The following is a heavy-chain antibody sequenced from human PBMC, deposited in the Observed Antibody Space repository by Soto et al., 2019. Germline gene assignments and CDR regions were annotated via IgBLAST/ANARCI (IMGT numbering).Heavy chain of an antibody. CDR3: AREGGTTAAGIDY. J-gene: IGHJ4*02. CDR1: GGSISSYY. D-gene: IGHD6-13*01. V-gene: IGHV4-59*01. Sequence: TSETLSLTCTVSGGSISSYYWSWIRQPPGKGLEWIGYIYYSGSTNYNPSLKSRVTISVDTSKNQFSLKLSSVTAADPAVYYCAREGGTTAAGIDYWGQGTLVTVSS. CDR2: IYYSGST.